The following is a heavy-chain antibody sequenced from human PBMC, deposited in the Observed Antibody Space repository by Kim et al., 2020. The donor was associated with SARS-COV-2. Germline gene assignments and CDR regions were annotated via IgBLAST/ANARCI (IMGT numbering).Heavy chain of an antibody. V-gene: IGHV1-8*01. CDR3: ARFGPQVEKGFDY. J-gene: IGHJ4*02. Sequence: YAQKFQGRVTMTRNTSISTAYMELSSLRYEDTAVYYCARFGPQVEKGFDYWGQGTLVTVSS. D-gene: IGHD3-10*01.